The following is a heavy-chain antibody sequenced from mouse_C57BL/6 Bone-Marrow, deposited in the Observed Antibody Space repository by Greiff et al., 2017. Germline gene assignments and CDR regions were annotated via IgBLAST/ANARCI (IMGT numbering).Heavy chain of an antibody. J-gene: IGHJ2*01. CDR1: GYTFTDYY. CDR2: IFPGSGST. Sequence: QVQLQQSGPELVKPGASVKISCKASGYTFTDYYINWVKQRPGQGLEWIGWIFPGSGSTYYNEKFKGKATLTVDKSSSTAYMLLSSLTSEDSAVYFCARRGDYYGSSLYFDYWGQGTTLTVSS. V-gene: IGHV1-75*01. CDR3: ARRGDYYGSSLYFDY. D-gene: IGHD1-1*01.